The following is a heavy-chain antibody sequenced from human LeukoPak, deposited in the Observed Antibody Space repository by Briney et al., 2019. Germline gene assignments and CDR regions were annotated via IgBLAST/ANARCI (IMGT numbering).Heavy chain of an antibody. Sequence: GGSLRLSCAASGFTFSSYSLNWARQAPGKGLEWVSSISGSSIYIYYADSMRGRFTTSRDNAKNSLYLQMNSLRAEDTAVYYCARGGYNSPFDYWGQGTLVTVSS. V-gene: IGHV3-21*01. CDR3: ARGGYNSPFDY. J-gene: IGHJ4*02. CDR2: ISGSSIYI. CDR1: GFTFSSYS. D-gene: IGHD5-24*01.